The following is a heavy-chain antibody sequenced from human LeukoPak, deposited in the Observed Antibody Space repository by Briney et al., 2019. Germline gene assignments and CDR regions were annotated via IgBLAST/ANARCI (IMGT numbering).Heavy chain of an antibody. CDR2: IYYSGST. Sequence: SQTLSLTCTVSGGSISSGDYYWSWIRQPPGKGLEWIGYIYYSGSTYYNPSLKSRVTISVDTSKNQFSLKLSSVTAADTAVYYCAREYCSSNRCSGGWYFDPWGQGTLVTVSS. D-gene: IGHD2-2*01. CDR1: GGSISSGDYY. V-gene: IGHV4-30-4*01. J-gene: IGHJ5*02. CDR3: AREYCSSNRCSGGWYFDP.